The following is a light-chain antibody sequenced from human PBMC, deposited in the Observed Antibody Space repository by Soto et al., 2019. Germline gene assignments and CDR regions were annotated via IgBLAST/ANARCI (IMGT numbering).Light chain of an antibody. CDR1: QSIANY. J-gene: IGKJ5*01. V-gene: IGKV1-39*01. CDR2: AAS. CDR3: QQNYSPPPIT. Sequence: DIQMTQSPSSLSASVGDRVTITCRASQSIANYLNWYQQKPGKAPKLLIYAASTLQSGVPSKFIGSGFGTDVTLTISSLQTEDFATYYCQQNYSPPPITFGQGTRLEIK.